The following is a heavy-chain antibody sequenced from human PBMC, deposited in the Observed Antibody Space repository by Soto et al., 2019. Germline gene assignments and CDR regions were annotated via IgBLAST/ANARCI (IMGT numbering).Heavy chain of an antibody. CDR3: ARGEWGDYGDYVYYGMDV. CDR1: GLTLSSYG. D-gene: IGHD4-17*01. V-gene: IGHV3-33*01. J-gene: IGHJ6*02. Sequence: HGGSPKLSCAASGLTLSSYGMHWVRQAPGKGLEWVAVIWYDGSNKYYADSVKGRFTISRDNSKNTLYLQMNSLRAEDTVVYYCARGEWGDYGDYVYYGMDVWGQGTTVTVSS. CDR2: IWYDGSNK.